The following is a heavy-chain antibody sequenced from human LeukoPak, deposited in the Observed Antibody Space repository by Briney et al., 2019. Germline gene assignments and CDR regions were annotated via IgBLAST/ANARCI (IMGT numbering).Heavy chain of an antibody. CDR3: ARESDFWSGYRLNYYMDV. Sequence: GGSLRLSCAASGFTVSSNYMSWVRQAPGKGLEWVSVIYSGGSTYYADSVKGRFTISRDNSKNTLYLQMNSLRAEDTAVYYCARESDFWSGYRLNYYMDVWGKGTTVTVSS. CDR2: IYSGGST. CDR1: GFTVSSNY. D-gene: IGHD3-3*01. J-gene: IGHJ6*03. V-gene: IGHV3-53*01.